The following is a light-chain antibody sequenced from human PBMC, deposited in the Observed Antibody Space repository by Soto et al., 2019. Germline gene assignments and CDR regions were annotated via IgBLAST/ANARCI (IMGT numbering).Light chain of an antibody. V-gene: IGLV2-8*01. CDR1: SSDVGGYNY. CDR3: SSYAGSNNFV. Sequence: QSALTQPPSASGSPGQSVTISCTGTSSDVGGYNYVSWNQQHPGKAPKLIIYEVSKRPSGVPDRFSGSKSGNTASLTVSGLQAEDEAHYYCSSYAGSNNFVFGTGTKVTVL. CDR2: EVS. J-gene: IGLJ1*01.